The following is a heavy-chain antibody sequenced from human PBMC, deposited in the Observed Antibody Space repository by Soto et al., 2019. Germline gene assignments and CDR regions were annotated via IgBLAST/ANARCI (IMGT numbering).Heavy chain of an antibody. CDR3: AREARGYCSSTSCSTDWFDP. CDR1: GFTFSSYG. Sequence: PGGSLRLSCAASGFTFSSYGMHWVRQAPGKGLEWVAVIWYDGSNKYYADSVKGRFTISRDNSKNTLYLQMNSLRAEDTAVYYCAREARGYCSSTSCSTDWFDPWGQGTLVTVSS. CDR2: IWYDGSNK. V-gene: IGHV3-33*01. D-gene: IGHD2-2*03. J-gene: IGHJ5*02.